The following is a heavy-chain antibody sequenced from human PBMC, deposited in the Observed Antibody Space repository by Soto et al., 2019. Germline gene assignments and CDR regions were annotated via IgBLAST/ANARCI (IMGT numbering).Heavy chain of an antibody. CDR2: INPGDSDY. CDR3: ASSNGDSYYYYYCMDV. CDR1: GFSFSKYK. J-gene: IGHJ6*02. D-gene: IGHD4-17*01. Sequence: PGESLKISCAGSGFSFSKYKIGWGRPMPGTGLVWMGNINPGDSDYRYNPSFKVNVTSSADKSISSAYLQWSTLKASAIYSYYCASSNGDSYYYYYCMDVWGQGTTVTVSS. V-gene: IGHV5-51*01.